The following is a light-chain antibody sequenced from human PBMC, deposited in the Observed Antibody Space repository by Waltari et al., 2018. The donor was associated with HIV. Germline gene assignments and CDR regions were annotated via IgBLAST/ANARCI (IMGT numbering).Light chain of an antibody. Sequence: QSALTQPASVSGSPGQSITISCTGTSSDIGAYDYVSWYRQHPDKAPQLLIYDVFYRPSGVAHRVAGSKAGNTASLTISGLQAEDEAVYSCSSYTTTNTIIFGGGTKLTVL. CDR3: SSYTTTNTII. CDR2: DVF. V-gene: IGLV2-14*03. J-gene: IGLJ2*01. CDR1: SSDIGAYDY.